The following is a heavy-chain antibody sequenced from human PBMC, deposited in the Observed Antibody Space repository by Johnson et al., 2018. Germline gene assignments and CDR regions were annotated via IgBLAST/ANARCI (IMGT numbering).Heavy chain of an antibody. CDR1: GFTFSRYW. V-gene: IGHV3-74*02. Sequence: VQLVQSGGGSVQPGGSLRLSCVASGFTFSRYWMHWVRQAPGKGLVWVSRMSSDGRTINYADYVKGRLTISRDNAKNTLYLQMNSLRADDTAVYYWARERGGSVSYGDAFDIWGQGTMVTVSS. D-gene: IGHD5-18*01. J-gene: IGHJ3*02. CDR3: ARERGGSVSYGDAFDI. CDR2: MSSDGRTI.